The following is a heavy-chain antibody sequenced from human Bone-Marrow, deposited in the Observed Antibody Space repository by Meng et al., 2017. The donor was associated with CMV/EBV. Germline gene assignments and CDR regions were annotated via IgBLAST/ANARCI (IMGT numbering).Heavy chain of an antibody. CDR3: AGGPLRYFDWLLGYDAFDI. CDR2: IYPGDSDT. CDR1: GFSFTSYW. J-gene: IGHJ3*02. V-gene: IGHV5-51*01. D-gene: IGHD3-9*01. Sequence: GESLKISCKGSGFSFTSYWIGWVRQMPGKGLEWMGIIYPGDSDTRYRPSFQGQVTISADKSISTAYLQWSSLKASDTAMYYCAGGPLRYFDWLLGYDAFDIWGQGKMVTVSS.